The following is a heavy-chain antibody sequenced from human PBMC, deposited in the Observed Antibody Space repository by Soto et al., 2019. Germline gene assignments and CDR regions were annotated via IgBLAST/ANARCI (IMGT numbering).Heavy chain of an antibody. J-gene: IGHJ4*02. Sequence: EVQLVESGGGLVKPGGSLRLSCAASGFTFNRYSMNWVRQAPGKGLEWVSSVTSSSSSMLYADSVKGRFTISRDDARDSLFLKRNSRRADNTVVYYWARKADFASSGYVLDYWGQGTLVTVSS. V-gene: IGHV3-21*02. D-gene: IGHD3-22*01. CDR3: ARKADFASSGYVLDY. CDR2: VTSSSSSM. CDR1: GFTFNRYS.